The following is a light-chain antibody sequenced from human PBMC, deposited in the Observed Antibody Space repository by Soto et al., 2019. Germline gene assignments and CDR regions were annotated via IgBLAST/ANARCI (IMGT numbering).Light chain of an antibody. V-gene: IGKV1-27*01. CDR2: AAS. Sequence: DLEMAQSPCSLSAFVEGRGGRAFRASQGISNYLAWYQQKPGKVPKLLIYAASTLQSGVPSRFSGSGSGTDFTLTISSLQPEDVATYYCQKYNSALLFGGGTKVDIK. CDR1: QGISNY. J-gene: IGKJ4*01. CDR3: QKYNSALL.